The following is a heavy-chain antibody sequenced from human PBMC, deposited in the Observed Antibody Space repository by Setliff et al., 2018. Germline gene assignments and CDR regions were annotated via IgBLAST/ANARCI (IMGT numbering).Heavy chain of an antibody. CDR1: GYSFTDYY. CDR3: SRGRRGSTWTSDF. J-gene: IGHJ4*02. CDR2: INPNSGGT. D-gene: IGHD6-6*01. V-gene: IGHV1-2*02. Sequence: VASVKVSCKASGYSFTDYYMHWVRQVPGRGLEWMGWINPNSGGTVYAENFQGRVTLTRDTSIAAAYMELSRLSSDDTAVYYCSRGRRGSTWTSDFWGQGTLVTVSS.